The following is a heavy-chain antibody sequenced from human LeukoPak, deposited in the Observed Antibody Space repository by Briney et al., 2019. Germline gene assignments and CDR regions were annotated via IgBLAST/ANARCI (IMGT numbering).Heavy chain of an antibody. J-gene: IGHJ4*02. D-gene: IGHD3-10*01. V-gene: IGHV3-23*01. CDR3: AMERDYYGSGSYYRTDY. CDR2: ISGSGGST. Sequence: GGSLRLSCAASGFTFSSYAMSWVRQAPGKGLEWVSAISGSGGSTYYADSVKGRFTISRDNSKNTLYLQMNSLRAEDTAVYYCAMERDYYGSGSYYRTDYWGQGTLVTVSP. CDR1: GFTFSSYA.